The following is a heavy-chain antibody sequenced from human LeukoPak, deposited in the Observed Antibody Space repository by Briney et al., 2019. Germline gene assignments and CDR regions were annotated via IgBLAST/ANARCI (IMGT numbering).Heavy chain of an antibody. V-gene: IGHV3-64*01. Sequence: PGGSLRLSCAASGFTFSSYAMHWVRQAPGKGLEYVSAISSKGGSTYYANSVKGRFTISRDNSKNTLYLQMGSLRAEDMAVYYCARGTYYYDSSGYYSSGYFDYWGQGTLVTVSS. CDR3: ARGTYYYDSSGYYSSGYFDY. CDR1: GFTFSSYA. CDR2: ISSKGGST. D-gene: IGHD3-22*01. J-gene: IGHJ4*02.